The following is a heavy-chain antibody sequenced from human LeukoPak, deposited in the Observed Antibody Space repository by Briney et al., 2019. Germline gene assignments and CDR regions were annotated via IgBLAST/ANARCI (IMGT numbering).Heavy chain of an antibody. V-gene: IGHV1-3*01. D-gene: IGHD3-10*01. CDR2: INAGNGNT. CDR3: ASPYGSGSYYGPDYYYGMDV. Sequence: ASVKVSCKASGYTFTSYAMHWVRQAPGQRLEWMGWINAGNGNTKYSQKFQGRVTITRDTSASTAYMELSSLRSDDTAVYYCASPYGSGSYYGPDYYYGMDVWGKGTTVTVSS. J-gene: IGHJ6*04. CDR1: GYTFTSYA.